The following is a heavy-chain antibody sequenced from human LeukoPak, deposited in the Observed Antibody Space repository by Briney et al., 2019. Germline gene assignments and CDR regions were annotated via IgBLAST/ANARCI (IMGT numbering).Heavy chain of an antibody. D-gene: IGHD2-15*01. V-gene: IGHV4-61*02. J-gene: IGHJ6*03. CDR1: GGSISSGSYY. CDR2: IYTSGST. Sequence: SETLSLTCTVSGGSISSGSYYWSWIRQPAGKGLEWIGRIYTSGSTNYNPSLKSRFTISVDTSKNQFSLKLSSVTAADTAVYYCARGYCSGGSCYSRTYYMDVWGKGTTVTVSS. CDR3: ARGYCSGGSCYSRTYYMDV.